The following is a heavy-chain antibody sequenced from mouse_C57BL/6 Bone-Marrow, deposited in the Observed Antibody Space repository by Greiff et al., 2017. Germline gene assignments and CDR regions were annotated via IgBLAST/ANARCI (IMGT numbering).Heavy chain of an antibody. J-gene: IGHJ2*01. CDR1: GFSLTSYG. Sequence: QVQLKQSGPGLVQPSQSLSITCTVSGFSLTSYGVHWVRQSPGKGLEWLGVIWRGGSTDYNAAFISRLSISKDNSQSHVFCKMNSLQADDTAIYYCARGGLLRLDYWGQGTTLTVSS. CDR2: IWRGGST. CDR3: ARGGLLRLDY. V-gene: IGHV2-2*01. D-gene: IGHD2-3*01.